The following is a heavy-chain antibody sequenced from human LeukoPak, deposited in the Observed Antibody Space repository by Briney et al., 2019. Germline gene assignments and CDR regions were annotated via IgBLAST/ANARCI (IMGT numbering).Heavy chain of an antibody. Sequence: GGSLRLSCATSGFTLSNYWMSWVRQAPGKGLEWVSYISSSSRTIYYADSVKGRFTISRDNAKNSLFLQMNSLRDEDTAVYYCARELSSYYDMDVWGQGTTVTVSS. CDR3: ARELSSYYDMDV. CDR2: ISSSSRTI. CDR1: GFTLSNYW. J-gene: IGHJ6*02. V-gene: IGHV3-48*02. D-gene: IGHD6-6*01.